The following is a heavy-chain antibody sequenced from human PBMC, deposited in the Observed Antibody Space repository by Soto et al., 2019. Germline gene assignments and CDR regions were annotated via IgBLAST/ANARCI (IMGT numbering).Heavy chain of an antibody. CDR2: INPNSGGT. D-gene: IGHD3-10*01. Sequence: ASVKVSCKASGYTFTGYYMHWVRQAPGQGLEWMGWINPNSGGTNYAQKFQGWVTMTRDTSISTAYMELSRLRSDDTAVYYCASTMVLGVEYGMDVWGQGTXVTVSS. V-gene: IGHV1-2*04. CDR3: ASTMVLGVEYGMDV. J-gene: IGHJ6*02. CDR1: GYTFTGYY.